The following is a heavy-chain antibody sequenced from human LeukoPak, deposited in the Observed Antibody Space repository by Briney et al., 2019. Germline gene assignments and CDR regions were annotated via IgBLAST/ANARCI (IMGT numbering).Heavy chain of an antibody. CDR3: AVGAGYQLTPGGY. D-gene: IGHD2-2*01. V-gene: IGHV1-69*13. CDR2: IIPIFGTA. CDR1: GGTFSSYA. J-gene: IGHJ4*02. Sequence: SVKVSCKASGGTFSSYAISWVRQAPGQGREWMGGIIPIFGTANYAQKFQGRVTITADESTSTAYMELSSLRSEDTAVYYCAVGAGYQLTPGGYWGQGTLVTVSS.